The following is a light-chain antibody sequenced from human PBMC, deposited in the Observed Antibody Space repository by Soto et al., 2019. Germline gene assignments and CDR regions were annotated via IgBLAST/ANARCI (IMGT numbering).Light chain of an antibody. J-gene: IGKJ2*02. CDR3: QHYNIGPPMCT. Sequence: EIVMTQSPATLSVSPGERATLSFRASQRVSFNLAWYQQKPGQAPRRPSYGALTSATGIPARFSGGGCGTEFTLAISSMQSEDFAVYYCQHYNIGPPMCTFGQGTKVEI. V-gene: IGKV3D-15*01. CDR2: GAL. CDR1: QRVSFN.